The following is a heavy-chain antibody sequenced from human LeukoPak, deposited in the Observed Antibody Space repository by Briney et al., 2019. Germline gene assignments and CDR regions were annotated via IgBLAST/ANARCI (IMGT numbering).Heavy chain of an antibody. Sequence: SVKASCKASGGTFSSYAISWVRQAPGQGLEWMGGIIPIFGTANYAQKFQGRVTITADESTSTAYMELSSLRSEDTAVYCCASHSRRYYYGSGSYPWDYWGQGTLVTVSS. CDR3: ASHSRRYYYGSGSYPWDY. CDR2: IIPIFGTA. V-gene: IGHV1-69*13. J-gene: IGHJ4*02. D-gene: IGHD3-10*01. CDR1: GGTFSSYA.